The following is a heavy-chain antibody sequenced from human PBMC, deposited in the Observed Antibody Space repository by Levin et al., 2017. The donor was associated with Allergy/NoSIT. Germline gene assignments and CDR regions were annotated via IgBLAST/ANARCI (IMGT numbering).Heavy chain of an antibody. CDR1: GFSVSGNY. Sequence: GGSLRLSCAASGFSVSGNYMTWVRQAPGKGLEWVSVIYSGGNTYYGDSVKDRFTISRDDSANTLYLQMNNLRVEDTAVYYCARADGYNSGWFGYYDYGMDVWGQGTTVTVSS. D-gene: IGHD6-19*01. V-gene: IGHV3-66*01. CDR3: ARADGYNSGWFGYYDYGMDV. J-gene: IGHJ6*02. CDR2: IYSGGNT.